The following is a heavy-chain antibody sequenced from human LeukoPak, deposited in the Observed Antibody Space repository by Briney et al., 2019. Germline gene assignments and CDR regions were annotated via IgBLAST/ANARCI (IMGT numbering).Heavy chain of an antibody. J-gene: IGHJ4*02. Sequence: PSETLSLTCTVSGGSISSSSYYWVWIRQPPGKGLEWIGSIYYSGSTNYNPSLKSRVTISVDTSKNQFSLKLSSVTAADTAVYYCARPSVLGYYFDYWGQGTLVTVSS. CDR2: IYYSGST. CDR1: GGSISSSSYY. CDR3: ARPSVLGYYFDY. D-gene: IGHD2-15*01. V-gene: IGHV4-39*07.